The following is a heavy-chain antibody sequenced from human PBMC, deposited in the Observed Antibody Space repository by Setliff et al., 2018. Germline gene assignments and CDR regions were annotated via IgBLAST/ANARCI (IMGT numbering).Heavy chain of an antibody. J-gene: IGHJ4*02. D-gene: IGHD3-16*02. CDR2: IKQDGSEK. Sequence: GGSLRLSCAASGFTFSSYWMSWVRQAPGKGLEWVANIKQDGSEKYYVDSVKGRFTISRDNAKNSLHLQMNSLRAEDTAVYYCARDAYDYVWGSYRYFDYWGQGTLVTVSS. CDR3: ARDAYDYVWGSYRYFDY. V-gene: IGHV3-7*01. CDR1: GFTFSSYW.